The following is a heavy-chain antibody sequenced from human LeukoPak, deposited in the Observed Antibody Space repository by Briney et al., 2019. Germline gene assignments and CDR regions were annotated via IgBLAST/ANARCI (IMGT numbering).Heavy chain of an antibody. D-gene: IGHD1-20*01. CDR1: GFTFSSYS. V-gene: IGHV3-48*04. J-gene: IGHJ4*02. CDR3: ARDGTGAGITGTTFDY. CDR2: ISSSSSTI. Sequence: GGSLRLSCAASGFTFSSYSMNWVRQAPGKGLEWVSYISSSSSTIYYADSVKGRFTISRDNAKNSLYLQMNSLRAEDTAVYYCARDGTGAGITGTTFDYWGQGTLVTVSS.